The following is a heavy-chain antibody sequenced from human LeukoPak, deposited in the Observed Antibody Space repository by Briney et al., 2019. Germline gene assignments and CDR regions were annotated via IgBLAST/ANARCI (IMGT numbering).Heavy chain of an antibody. J-gene: IGHJ4*02. V-gene: IGHV3-23*01. CDR1: GFTLSSYA. CDR2: FSGSAGST. CDR3: AKDGLGFPEWSPPLGY. Sequence: GGSLRLSCAASGFTLSSYAMSWVRQAPGKGLEWVSLFSGSAGSTHYADSVKGRFTISRDTTKNTLYLQMNSMRAEDTALYYCAKDGLGFPEWSPPLGYWGQGTLVTVSP. D-gene: IGHD3-3*01.